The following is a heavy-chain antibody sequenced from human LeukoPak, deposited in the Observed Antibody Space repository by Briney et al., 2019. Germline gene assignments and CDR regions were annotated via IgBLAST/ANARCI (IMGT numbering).Heavy chain of an antibody. Sequence: GGSLRLSCAASGFTFSSYWMSWVRQAPGKGLEWVATIKQEGGDKYYVDSMKGRFTISRDNAKNSVYLQMNSLRAEDTAVYYCAREGGYYYDSSGYFPDAFDIWGQGTMVTVSS. CDR3: AREGGYYYDSSGYFPDAFDI. V-gene: IGHV3-7*01. J-gene: IGHJ3*02. CDR2: IKQEGGDK. D-gene: IGHD3-22*01. CDR1: GFTFSSYW.